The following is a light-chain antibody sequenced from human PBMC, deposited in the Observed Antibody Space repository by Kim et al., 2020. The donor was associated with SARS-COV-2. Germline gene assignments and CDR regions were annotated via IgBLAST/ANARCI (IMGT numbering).Light chain of an antibody. Sequence: SYELTQPPSVSVSPGQTASITCSGDKLGNKYACWYHQKPGQSPVLVIYEDVKRPSGIPEPFSASKSGNTATLIISGTQTMDEGDYYCQAWDRNTVLFGGG. CDR2: EDV. CDR3: QAWDRNTVL. J-gene: IGLJ2*01. CDR1: KLGNKY. V-gene: IGLV3-1*01.